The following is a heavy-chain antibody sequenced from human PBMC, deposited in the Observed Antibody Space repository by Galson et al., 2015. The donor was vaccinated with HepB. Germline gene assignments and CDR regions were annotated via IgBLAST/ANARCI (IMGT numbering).Heavy chain of an antibody. CDR3: ARTAAYYDSGPFDL. V-gene: IGHV1-3*01. CDR1: GYSFDDYA. Sequence: SVKVSCKASGYSFDDYAIYWLRQAPGQRLEWMGWINAGNGYTMYSHEFLGRVTITRDTSASTAYMDLSNLRSEDTAVYFCARTAAYYDSGPFDLWGQGTVVIVSS. J-gene: IGHJ3*01. D-gene: IGHD3-22*01. CDR2: INAGNGYT.